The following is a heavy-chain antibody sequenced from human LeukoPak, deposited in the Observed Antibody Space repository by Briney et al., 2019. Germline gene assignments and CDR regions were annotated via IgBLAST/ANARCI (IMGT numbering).Heavy chain of an antibody. D-gene: IGHD3-22*01. CDR1: GGSISSSSYY. Sequence: SETLSLTCTVSGGSISSSSYYWGWIRQPPGKGLEWIGGIYYSGSTYYNPSLKSRVTISVYTSKNQFSLKLSSVTAADTAVYYCATIYYYDSSGYYWTFDYWGQGTLVTVSS. CDR3: ATIYYYDSSGYYWTFDY. CDR2: IYYSGST. J-gene: IGHJ4*02. V-gene: IGHV4-39*01.